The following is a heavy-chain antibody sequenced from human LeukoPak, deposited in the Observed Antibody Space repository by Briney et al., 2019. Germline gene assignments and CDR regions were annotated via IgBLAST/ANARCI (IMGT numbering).Heavy chain of an antibody. D-gene: IGHD1-1*01. CDR3: AKDHTTGTQGY. Sequence: GGSLRLSCGASGFTFSSYWMHWVRQAPGKGLVWISRINSDGSTTSYADSVKGRFTISRDNSKNTLYLQMNSLRAEDTAVYYCAKDHTTGTQGYWGQGTLVTVSS. J-gene: IGHJ4*02. V-gene: IGHV3-74*01. CDR2: INSDGSTT. CDR1: GFTFSSYW.